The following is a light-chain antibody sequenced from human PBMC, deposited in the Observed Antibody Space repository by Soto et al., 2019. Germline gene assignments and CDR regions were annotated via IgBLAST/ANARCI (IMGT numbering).Light chain of an antibody. J-gene: IGLJ1*01. CDR3: CSYAGSSTFYV. CDR1: SSDVGSYNL. Sequence: QSVLTQPASVSGSPGQSITISCTGTSSDVGSYNLVSWYHQHPGKAPKLMIYEGSKRPSGVSNRFSGSKSGNTASLTISGLQAEDEADYYCCSYAGSSTFYVFGTGTKLTVL. V-gene: IGLV2-23*01. CDR2: EGS.